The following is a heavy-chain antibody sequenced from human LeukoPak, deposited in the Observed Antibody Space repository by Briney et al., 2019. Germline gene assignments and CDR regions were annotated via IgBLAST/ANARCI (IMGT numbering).Heavy chain of an antibody. D-gene: IGHD3-16*02. CDR1: GFTFSSYS. J-gene: IGHJ4*02. CDR2: ISSSSSYI. CDR3: AKEHYDYVWGSYRPFDY. Sequence: PGGSLRLSCAASGFTFSSYSMNWVRQAPGKGLEWVSSISSSSSYIYYADSVKGRFTISRDNSKNTLYLQMNSLRAEDTAVYYCAKEHYDYVWGSYRPFDYWGQGTLVTVSS. V-gene: IGHV3-21*01.